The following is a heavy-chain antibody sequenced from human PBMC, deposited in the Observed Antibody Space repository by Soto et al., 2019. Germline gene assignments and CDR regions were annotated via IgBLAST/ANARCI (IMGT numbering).Heavy chain of an antibody. CDR3: ARWSGSFDY. V-gene: IGHV4-59*01. D-gene: IGHD3-3*01. CDR2: IYYSGTT. Sequence: SETLSLTSTVSGDSISSYYWSWIRQPPGKGLEWIGHIYYSGTTNYNPSLKSRVTISADTSKNQFSLKLSSVTAADTAVYYCARWSGSFDYWGQGTLVTVS. J-gene: IGHJ4*02. CDR1: GDSISSYY.